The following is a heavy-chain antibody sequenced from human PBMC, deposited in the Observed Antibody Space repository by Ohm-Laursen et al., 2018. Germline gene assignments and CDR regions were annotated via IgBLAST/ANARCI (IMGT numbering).Heavy chain of an antibody. CDR1: GGSFSGHY. CDR3: ARHPQGFTFGPMLLD. CDR2: ITHRESP. D-gene: IGHD3-16*01. V-gene: IGHV4-34*01. Sequence: TLSLTCPVYGGSFSGHYWSWVRQPPGKGLEWIGEITHRESPKYSLSLKSRVTISVDTSKNQFSLKLTSVTAADTAVYYCARHPQGFTFGPMLLDWGQGSLVTVSS. J-gene: IGHJ4*02.